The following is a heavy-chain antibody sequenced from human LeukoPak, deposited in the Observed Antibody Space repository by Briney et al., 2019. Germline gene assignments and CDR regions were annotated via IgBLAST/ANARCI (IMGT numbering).Heavy chain of an antibody. CDR3: AKDREVVTSPYYYYMDV. D-gene: IGHD3-22*01. J-gene: IGHJ6*03. CDR2: IRYNGSNK. V-gene: IGHV3-30*02. Sequence: GGSLRLSCAAYGFTFSSFALSWVRQAPGKGLEWVAFIRYNGSNKSYADSVKGRFTIPRDNSKNTLYLQMNSLRAEDTAVYYCAKDREVVTSPYYYYMDVWGKGTTVTVSS. CDR1: GFTFSSFA.